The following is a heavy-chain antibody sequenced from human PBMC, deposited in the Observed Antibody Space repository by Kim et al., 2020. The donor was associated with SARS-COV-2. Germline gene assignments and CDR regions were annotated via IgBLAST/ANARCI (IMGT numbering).Heavy chain of an antibody. J-gene: IGHJ4*02. CDR1: GFNFKDYN. V-gene: IGHV3-21*01. CDR3: ARVVAFYYVSGAYPRGGHFES. Sequence: GGSLRLSCTASGFNFKDYNMDWVRQAPGKGLEWVASISGSSIFKYYADSVKGRFTISRDNAKNSVFLQMDSLGVEDTALYYCARVVAFYYVSGAYPRGGHFESWGQGTLVTVSS. CDR2: ISGSSIFK. D-gene: IGHD2-15*01.